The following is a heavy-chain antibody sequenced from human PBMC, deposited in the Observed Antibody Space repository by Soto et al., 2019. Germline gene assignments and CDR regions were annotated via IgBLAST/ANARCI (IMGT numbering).Heavy chain of an antibody. CDR2: ISHDGSKTDGGTA. J-gene: IGHJ4*02. V-gene: IGHV3-15*04. Sequence: GGSLRLSFAASGFTFNSYGIHWVRQAPGKGLEWVAVISHDGSKTDGGTADYAAPVKGRFTISRDDSENKLYLQMNSLKTEDTAVYYCSHGYYQYFESWGQGTLVTVSS. CDR1: GFTFNSYG. CDR3: SHGYYQYFES. D-gene: IGHD5-18*01.